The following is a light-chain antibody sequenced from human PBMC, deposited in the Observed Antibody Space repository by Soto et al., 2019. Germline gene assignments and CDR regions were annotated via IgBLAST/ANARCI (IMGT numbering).Light chain of an antibody. CDR3: LQDYNYPRT. CDR2: ATS. CDR1: QGIRKD. V-gene: IGKV1-6*02. J-gene: IGKJ1*01. Sequence: AIQMTQSPSSLSASVGDRVTMTCRASQGIRKDLAWYQQKPGKAPKLLIYATSSLQSGVPSRFSGSGSGRDFTLTISSLQPEDFATYYCLQDYNYPRTLGQWTKVEIK.